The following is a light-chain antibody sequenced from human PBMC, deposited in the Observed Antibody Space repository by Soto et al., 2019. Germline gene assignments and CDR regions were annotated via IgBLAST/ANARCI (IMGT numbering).Light chain of an antibody. CDR1: QSISNW. CDR3: QQYNSYSGT. V-gene: IGKV1-5*01. J-gene: IGKJ2*01. CDR2: DAS. Sequence: DIQMTQSPCTLSASVGDRVTITCRASQSISNWLAWYQQKPGKAPKLLIYDASSLESGVPSRFSGSESGTEFTLTISSLQPDDFATYYCQQYNSYSGTFGQGTKLEIK.